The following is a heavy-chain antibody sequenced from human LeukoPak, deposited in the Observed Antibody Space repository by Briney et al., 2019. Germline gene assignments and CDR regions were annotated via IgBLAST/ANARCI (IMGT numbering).Heavy chain of an antibody. D-gene: IGHD4-23*01. CDR2: ISSSSSYI. J-gene: IGHJ6*02. CDR3: ARNSYNYYGMDV. Sequence: GGSLTLSCAASGFTFSSYSMNWVRQAPGKGLEWVSSISSSSSYIYYADSVKGRFTISRDNAKNSLYMQMNSLRAEDTAVYYCARNSYNYYGMDVWGQGTTVTVSS. V-gene: IGHV3-21*01. CDR1: GFTFSSYS.